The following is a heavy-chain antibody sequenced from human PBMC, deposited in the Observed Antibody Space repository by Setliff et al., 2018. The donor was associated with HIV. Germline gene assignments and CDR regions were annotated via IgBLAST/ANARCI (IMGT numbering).Heavy chain of an antibody. CDR1: GGSISSGRYF. CDR2: IYSTGNT. J-gene: IGHJ4*02. Sequence: KPSETLSLTCNVSGGSISSGRYFWSWIRQPPGGGLEWIGYIYSTGNTYYNPSLKSRVSISLDTSENQFSLNLTSVTVADTAVYYCARGGRKDLTDNWGQGSLVTVSS. D-gene: IGHD2-21*02. CDR3: ARGGRKDLTDN. V-gene: IGHV4-31*03.